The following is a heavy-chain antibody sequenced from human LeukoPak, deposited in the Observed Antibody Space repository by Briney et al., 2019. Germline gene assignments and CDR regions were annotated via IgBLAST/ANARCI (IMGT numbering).Heavy chain of an antibody. CDR3: ATSITIFGVAWFDY. V-gene: IGHV3-23*01. Sequence: PGGSLRLSCAASGFTFSSYAMSWVRQAPGKGLEWVSAISGSGGSTYYADSVKGRFTISRDNSKNTLYLQMNSLRAEDTAVYYCATSITIFGVAWFDYWGQGTLVTVSS. D-gene: IGHD3-3*01. J-gene: IGHJ4*02. CDR1: GFTFSSYA. CDR2: ISGSGGST.